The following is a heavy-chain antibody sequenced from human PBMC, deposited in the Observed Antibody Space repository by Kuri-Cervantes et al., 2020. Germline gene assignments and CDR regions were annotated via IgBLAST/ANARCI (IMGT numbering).Heavy chain of an antibody. Sequence: ASVKVSCKASGYIFIGYYMHWVRQAPGQGLEWMGWINPNSGGTNYAQKFQGRVTMARDTSINTAYMELRRLRSDDTAVYYCAREVRDFDDPRGDYWGQGTLVTVSS. CDR2: INPNSGGT. CDR3: AREVRDFDDPRGDY. D-gene: IGHD4-23*01. J-gene: IGHJ4*02. CDR1: GYIFIGYY. V-gene: IGHV1-2*02.